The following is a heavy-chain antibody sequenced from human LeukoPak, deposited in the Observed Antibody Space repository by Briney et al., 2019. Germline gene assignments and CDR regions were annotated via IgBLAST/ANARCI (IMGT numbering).Heavy chain of an antibody. D-gene: IGHD3-3*01. CDR3: ARDLENVLRFPHAFDI. J-gene: IGHJ3*02. V-gene: IGHV3-30-3*01. CDR2: ISYDGSNK. Sequence: GGSLRLSCAASGFTFSSYAMHWVRQAPGKGLEWVAVISYDGSNKYYADSVKGRFTISRDNSKNTLYLQMNSLRAEDTAVYYCARDLENVLRFPHAFDIWGQGTMVTVSS. CDR1: GFTFSSYA.